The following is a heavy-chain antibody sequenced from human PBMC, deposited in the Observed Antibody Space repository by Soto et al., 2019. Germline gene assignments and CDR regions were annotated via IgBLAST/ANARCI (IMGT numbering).Heavy chain of an antibody. J-gene: IGHJ4*02. V-gene: IGHV3-30-3*01. CDR2: ISYDGSNK. CDR1: GFTFSSYA. Sequence: QVQLVESGGGVVQPGRSLRLSCAASGFTFSSYAMHWVRQAPGKGLEWVAVISYDGSNKYYADSVKGRFTNSRDNSKNTLYLQMNSLRAEDTAVYYCASPLGGELRRPLDYWGQGTLVTVS. CDR3: ASPLGGELRRPLDY. D-gene: IGHD1-26*01.